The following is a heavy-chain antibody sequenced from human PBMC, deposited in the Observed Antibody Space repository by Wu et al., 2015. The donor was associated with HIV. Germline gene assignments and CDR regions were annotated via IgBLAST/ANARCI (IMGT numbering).Heavy chain of an antibody. D-gene: IGHD5-18*01. CDR2: FDPEDGET. J-gene: IGHJ3*02. Sequence: QVQLVQSGAEVKKPGASVKVSCKVSGYTLTELSMHWVRQAPGKGLEWMGGFDPEDGETIYAQKFQGRVTMTEDTSTDTAYMELSSLRSEDTAVYYCATGGVDTAMVMVRAFDYLGPRGQVVTVSS. CDR1: GYTLTELS. CDR3: ATGGVDTAMVMVRAFDY. V-gene: IGHV1-24*01.